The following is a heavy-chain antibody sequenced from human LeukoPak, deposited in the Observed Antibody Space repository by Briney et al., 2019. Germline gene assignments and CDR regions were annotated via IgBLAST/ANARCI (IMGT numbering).Heavy chain of an antibody. V-gene: IGHV3-7*05. J-gene: IGHJ3*02. D-gene: IGHD3-22*01. CDR1: GFSFTSYW. CDR3: ARDGGASSGRGLDI. CDR2: INRDGSDK. Sequence: GGSLRLPCTASGFSFTSYWMTRVRQAPGKGLEWVASINRDGSDKQYVDSVKGRFTISRDNAKNSLYLQMNSLRDEDSAVYHCARDGGASSGRGLDIWGQGTMVTVSS.